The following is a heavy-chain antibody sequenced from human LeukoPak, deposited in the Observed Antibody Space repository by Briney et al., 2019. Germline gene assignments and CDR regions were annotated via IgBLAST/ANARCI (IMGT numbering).Heavy chain of an antibody. V-gene: IGHV1-8*01. CDR2: MNPNSGNT. CDR1: GYTFTSYD. CDR3: ARGARYPLGSRGTDYYYYYYMDV. D-gene: IGHD3-10*01. J-gene: IGHJ6*03. Sequence: ASVKVSCKASGYTFTSYDINWVRQATGQGLEWMGWMNPNSGNTGYAQKFQGRVTMTRNTSISTAYMELSSLRSEDTAVYYCARGARYPLGSRGTDYYYYYYMDVWGKGTTVTVSS.